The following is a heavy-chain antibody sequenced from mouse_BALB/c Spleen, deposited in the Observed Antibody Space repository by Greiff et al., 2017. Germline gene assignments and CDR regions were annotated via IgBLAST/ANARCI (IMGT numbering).Heavy chain of an antibody. J-gene: IGHJ1*01. D-gene: IGHD1-1*01. CDR1: GFTFSSYA. Sequence: EVQVVESGGGLVKPGGSLKLSCAASGFTFSSYAMSWVRQTPEKRLEWVASISSGGSTYYPDSVKGRFTISRDNARNILYLQMSSLRSEDTAMYYCARVPYYYGSSWYFDVWGAGTTVTVSS. CDR2: ISSGGST. V-gene: IGHV5-6-5*01. CDR3: ARVPYYYGSSWYFDV.